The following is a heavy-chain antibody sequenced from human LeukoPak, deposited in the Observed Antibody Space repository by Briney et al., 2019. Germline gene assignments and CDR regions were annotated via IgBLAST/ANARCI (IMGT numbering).Heavy chain of an antibody. CDR3: ARGTTDAY. CDR1: GYTFTRYY. Sequence: APVSVSCKPSGYTFTRYYIDWVPQAAGQGREWMRVINPSGGSTRYAQKFHGRVTMTGDPPTRTVYMELSSLTSDDTAVYYCARGTTDAYWGQGTPVTVSS. J-gene: IGHJ4*02. CDR2: INPSGGST. V-gene: IGHV1-46*01. D-gene: IGHD1-1*01.